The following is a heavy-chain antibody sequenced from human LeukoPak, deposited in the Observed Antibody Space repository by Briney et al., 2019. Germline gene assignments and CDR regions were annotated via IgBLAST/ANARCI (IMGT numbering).Heavy chain of an antibody. CDR1: GGSFSGYY. CDR3: ARGRRRYSRSPRWLSDYYYYMDV. V-gene: IGHV4-34*01. D-gene: IGHD6-13*01. Sequence: SETLSLTCAVYGGSFSGYYWSWIRQPPGKGLEWIGEINHSGSTNYNPSLKSRVTISVDTSKNQFSLKLSSVTAADTAVYYCARGRRRYSRSPRWLSDYYYYMDVWGKGTTVTVSS. J-gene: IGHJ6*03. CDR2: INHSGST.